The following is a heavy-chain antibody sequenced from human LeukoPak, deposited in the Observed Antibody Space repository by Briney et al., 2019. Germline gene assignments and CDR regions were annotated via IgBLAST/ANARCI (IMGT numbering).Heavy chain of an antibody. CDR1: GFTVSRNY. D-gene: IGHD3-10*01. Sequence: GGSLRLSCAASGFTVSRNYMSWVRQAPGKGLECVSVIYSGGTTYYADSVKGRFTISRDNSKNTLYLQMNSLRAEDTAVYYCARGHLLWFGELLAQYNWFDPWGQGTLVTVSS. CDR2: IYSGGTT. CDR3: ARGHLLWFGELLAQYNWFDP. J-gene: IGHJ5*02. V-gene: IGHV3-53*01.